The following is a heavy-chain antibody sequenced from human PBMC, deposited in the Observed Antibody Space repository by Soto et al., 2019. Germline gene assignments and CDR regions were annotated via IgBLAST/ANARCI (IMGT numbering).Heavy chain of an antibody. J-gene: IGHJ5*02. CDR2: IYFSGDT. D-gene: IGHD6-19*01. V-gene: IGHV4-30-4*01. CDR3: ARRFVGGTYPNGFDP. CDR1: DGSISSGAYY. Sequence: PSETLSLTCTVSDGSISSGAYYWSWIRQPPGKGLEWIGYIYFSGDTYYNPSLKGRLNISRDTSKNQIFMRLSSVTAADTAVYFCARRFVGGTYPNGFDPWGQGTLVTVSS.